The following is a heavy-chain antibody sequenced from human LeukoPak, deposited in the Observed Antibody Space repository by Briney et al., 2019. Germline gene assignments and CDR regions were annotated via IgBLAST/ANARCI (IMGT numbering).Heavy chain of an antibody. V-gene: IGHV3-21*04. CDR1: GFTFSSYS. J-gene: IGHJ4*02. CDR3: DRARGYFTMTINYFDY. D-gene: IGHD3-22*01. Sequence: GGSLRLSCAASGFTFSSYSMNLVRQAPGKGLEWVSSISCSSSYIYYADSVKGRFTISRDNAKNSLYLQMNSLRAEYTDVYYCDRARGYFTMTINYFDYWGQGTLVTVSS. CDR2: ISCSSSYI.